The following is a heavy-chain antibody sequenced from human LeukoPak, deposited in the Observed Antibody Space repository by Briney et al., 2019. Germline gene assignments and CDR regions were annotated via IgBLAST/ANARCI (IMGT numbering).Heavy chain of an antibody. CDR2: IRSKAYGGTT. CDR1: GFTFGDYA. CDR3: TRRGIQLWSPYFDY. D-gene: IGHD5-18*01. V-gene: IGHV3-49*03. Sequence: SGGSLRLSCTASGFTFGDYAMSWFRQAPGKGLEWVGFIRSKAYGGTTEYAASVKGRFTILRDDSKSIAYLQMNSLKTEDTAVYYCTRRGIQLWSPYFDYWGQGTLVTVSS. J-gene: IGHJ4*02.